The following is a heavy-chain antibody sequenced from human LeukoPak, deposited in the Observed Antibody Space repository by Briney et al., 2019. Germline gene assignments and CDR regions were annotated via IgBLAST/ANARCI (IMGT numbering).Heavy chain of an antibody. CDR3: ARHYYYDSSGYSN. CDR1: GYTFTSYE. Sequence: ASVKVSCKASGYTFTSYEINWVRQTTGQGLEWMGWMTPNNGNTGYAQKFQGRVTMTRNTSISTAYMELSSLRSEDTAVYYCARHYYYDSSGYSNWGQGTLVTVSS. CDR2: MTPNNGNT. J-gene: IGHJ4*02. D-gene: IGHD3-22*01. V-gene: IGHV1-8*01.